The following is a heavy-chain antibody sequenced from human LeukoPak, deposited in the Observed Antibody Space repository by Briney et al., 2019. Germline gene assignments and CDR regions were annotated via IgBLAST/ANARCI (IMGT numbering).Heavy chain of an antibody. Sequence: PGGSLRLSCAASGFTFSNAWMSWVRQAPGKGLEWIGNVHYDGRTASNPSLKSRVTMSLDTSTNQFSLKMKSVTATDTALYYCARVVTAAGLDLWGQGILVTISS. CDR1: GFTFSNAW. V-gene: IGHV4-4*02. CDR3: ARVVTAAGLDL. CDR2: VHYDGRT. J-gene: IGHJ5*02. D-gene: IGHD6-25*01.